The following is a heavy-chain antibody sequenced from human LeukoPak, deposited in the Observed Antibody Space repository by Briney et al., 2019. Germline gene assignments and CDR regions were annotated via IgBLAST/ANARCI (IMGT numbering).Heavy chain of an antibody. CDR2: INHSGST. Sequence: SETLSLTCAVYGGSFSGYYWSWIRQPPGKGLEWIGEINHSGSTNYNPSLKSRVTISVDTSKNQFSLKLSSVTAADTAVYYCARVSPASDSYGPGEAYYYYGMDVWGQGTTVTVSS. CDR1: GGSFSGYY. V-gene: IGHV4-34*01. D-gene: IGHD5-18*01. J-gene: IGHJ6*02. CDR3: ARVSPASDSYGPGEAYYYYGMDV.